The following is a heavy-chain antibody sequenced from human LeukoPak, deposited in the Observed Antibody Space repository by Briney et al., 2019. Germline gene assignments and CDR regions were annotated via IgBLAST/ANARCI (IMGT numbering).Heavy chain of an antibody. CDR3: ARDRSPEGYYDSSHWDYYHGMDV. V-gene: IGHV4-61*01. CDR1: GGSVSSGSYY. J-gene: IGHJ6*02. Sequence: PSETLSLTCTVSGGSVSSGSYYWSWIRQPPGKGLEWIGYIYYSGSTNYNPSLKSRVTISVDTSKNQFSLKLSSVTAADTAMYYCARDRSPEGYYDSSHWDYYHGMDVWGQGTTVTVSS. D-gene: IGHD3-22*01. CDR2: IYYSGST.